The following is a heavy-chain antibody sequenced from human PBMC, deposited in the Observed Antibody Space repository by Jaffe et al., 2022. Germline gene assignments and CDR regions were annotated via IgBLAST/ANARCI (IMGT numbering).Heavy chain of an antibody. CDR1: GGSISSYY. Sequence: QVQLQESGPGLVKPSETLSLTCTVSGGSISSYYWSWIRQPPGKGLEWIGYIYYSGSTNYNPSLKSRVTISVDTSKNQFSLKLSSVTAADTAVYYCARDLRDYGDYADYYYYMDVWGKGTTVTVSS. J-gene: IGHJ6*03. V-gene: IGHV4-59*01. CDR2: IYYSGST. D-gene: IGHD4-17*01. CDR3: ARDLRDYGDYADYYYYMDV.